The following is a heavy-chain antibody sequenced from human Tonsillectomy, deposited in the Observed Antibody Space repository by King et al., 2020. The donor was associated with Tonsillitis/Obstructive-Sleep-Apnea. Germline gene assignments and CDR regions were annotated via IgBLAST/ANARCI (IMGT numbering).Heavy chain of an antibody. CDR1: GFTVSSNY. J-gene: IGHJ6*03. D-gene: IGHD2-15*01. CDR3: ARDHVGYYYMDV. CDR2: IYSGGST. V-gene: IGHV3-53*01. Sequence: VQLVESGGGLIQPGGSLRLSCAASGFTVSSNYMSWVRQAPGKGREWVSVIYSGGSTNYADSVKGRFTISRDNSKNTLYLQMNSLRAEDTAVYYCARDHVGYYYMDVWGKGTTVTVSS.